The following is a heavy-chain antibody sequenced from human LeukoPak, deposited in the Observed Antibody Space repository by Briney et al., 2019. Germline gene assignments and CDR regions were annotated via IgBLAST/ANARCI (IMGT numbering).Heavy chain of an antibody. V-gene: IGHV3-48*04. J-gene: IGHJ1*01. CDR1: GLTFGSYS. Sequence: PGGSLRLSCVGSGLTFGSYSMNWVRHAPGKGLEWVSYIGHTGSITDYADSVKGRFTISRDNAKNSLYLQMNTLRAEDTAVYYCVRDGAVVTSGSYPWRYFQYWGQGTLVTVSS. CDR3: VRDGAVVTSGSYPWRYFQY. CDR2: IGHTGSIT. D-gene: IGHD3-10*01.